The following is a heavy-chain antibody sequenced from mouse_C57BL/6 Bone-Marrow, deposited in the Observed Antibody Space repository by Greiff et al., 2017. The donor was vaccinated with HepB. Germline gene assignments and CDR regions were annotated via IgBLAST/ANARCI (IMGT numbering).Heavy chain of an antibody. CDR3: ARLLRGNFDY. CDR2: IDPSDSYT. CDR1: GYTFTSYW. V-gene: IGHV1-69*01. J-gene: IGHJ2*01. Sequence: QVQLQQPGAELVMPGASVKLSCKASGYTFTSYWMHWVKQRPGQGLEWIGEIDPSDSYTNYNQKFKGKSTLTVDKSSSTAYMQLSSLTSEDSAVYYCARLLRGNFDYWGQGTTLTVSA.